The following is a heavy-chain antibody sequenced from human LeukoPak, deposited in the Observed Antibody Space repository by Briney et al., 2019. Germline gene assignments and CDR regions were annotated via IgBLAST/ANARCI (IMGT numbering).Heavy chain of an antibody. CDR2: ISGSGGST. CDR3: AKEGYCSSTSCRYYFDY. V-gene: IGHV3-23*01. CDR1: GFTFSSYA. Sequence: GSLRLSCAASGFTFSSYAMSWVRQAPGKGLEWVSAISGSGGSTYYAASVKGRFTISRDNSKNTLYLQMNSLRAEDTAVYYCAKEGYCSSTSCRYYFDYWGQGTLVTVSS. D-gene: IGHD2-2*01. J-gene: IGHJ4*02.